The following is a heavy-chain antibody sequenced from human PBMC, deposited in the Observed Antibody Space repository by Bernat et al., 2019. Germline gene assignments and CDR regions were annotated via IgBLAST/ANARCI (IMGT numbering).Heavy chain of an antibody. Sequence: QVQLVESGGGVVQPGRSLRLSCAASGFTFSSYGMHWVRQASGKVLEWVAVIWYDGSNKYYADSVKGRFTISRDNSNNTLYLKMNSLRAEDTAVYYCAGDGFSGSYGNAPFDYWGQGTMVTVSS. CDR1: GFTFSSYG. D-gene: IGHD1-26*01. CDR2: IWYDGSNK. J-gene: IGHJ4*02. V-gene: IGHV3-33*01. CDR3: AGDGFSGSYGNAPFDY.